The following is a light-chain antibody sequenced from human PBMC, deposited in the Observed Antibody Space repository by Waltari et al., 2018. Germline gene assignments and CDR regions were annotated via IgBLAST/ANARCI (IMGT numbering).Light chain of an antibody. Sequence: QSALTQPASVSGSPGQSITVSCTGTSRDVGSYNLVSWYQHHTPKAPKLIIYEVSKRPSGVSNRFSGSKSGNTASLTISGLQPEDEADYYCCSYAGANTYVFGSGTKVTVL. CDR2: EVS. J-gene: IGLJ1*01. CDR3: CSYAGANTYV. V-gene: IGLV2-23*02. CDR1: SRDVGSYNL.